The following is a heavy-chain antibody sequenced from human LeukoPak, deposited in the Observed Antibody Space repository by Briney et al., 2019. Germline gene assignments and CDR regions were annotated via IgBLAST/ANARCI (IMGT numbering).Heavy chain of an antibody. Sequence: ASVKVSCKVSGYTLTELSMHWVRQAPGKGLEWMGGFDPEDGETIYAQKFQGRVTMTEDTSTDTAYMELSSLRSEDTAVYYCATINGFTMVRGVIFDPWGQGTLVTVSS. D-gene: IGHD3-10*01. CDR3: ATINGFTMVRGVIFDP. V-gene: IGHV1-24*01. CDR1: GYTLTELS. CDR2: FDPEDGET. J-gene: IGHJ5*02.